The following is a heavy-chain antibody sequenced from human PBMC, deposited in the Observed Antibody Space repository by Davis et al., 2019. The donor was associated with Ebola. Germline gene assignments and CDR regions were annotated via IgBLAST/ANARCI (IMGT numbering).Heavy chain of an antibody. CDR2: INPNSGGT. D-gene: IGHD1-1*01. CDR1: GYTFTGYY. CDR3: ARALPTTGTYFDY. V-gene: IGHV1-2*02. J-gene: IGHJ4*02. Sequence: ASVKVSCKASGYTFTGYYMHWVRQAPGQGLEWMGWINPNSGGTNYAQKFQGRVTMTRDTSISTAYMELSRLRSDDTAVYYCARALPTTGTYFDYWGQGTLVTVSS.